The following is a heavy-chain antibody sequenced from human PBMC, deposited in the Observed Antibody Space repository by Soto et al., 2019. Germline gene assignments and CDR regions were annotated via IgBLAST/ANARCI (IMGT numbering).Heavy chain of an antibody. D-gene: IGHD6-13*01. CDR3: ARETIAAAGTKGYYGMDV. J-gene: IGHJ6*02. Sequence: SETLSLTCTVSGGSISSSSYYWGWICQPPGKGLEWIGSIYYSGSTYYNPSLKSRVTISVDTSKNQFSLKLSSVTAADTAVYYCARETIAAAGTKGYYGMDVWGQGTTVTVSS. CDR2: IYYSGST. CDR1: GGSISSSSYY. V-gene: IGHV4-39*02.